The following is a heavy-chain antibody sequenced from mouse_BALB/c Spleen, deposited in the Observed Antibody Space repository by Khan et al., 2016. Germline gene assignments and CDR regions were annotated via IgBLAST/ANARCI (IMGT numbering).Heavy chain of an antibody. CDR1: GYSITSDYA. J-gene: IGHJ3*01. V-gene: IGHV3-2*02. D-gene: IGHD2-2*01. Sequence: EVQLQESGPGLVKPSQSLSLTCTVTGYSITSDYAWNWIRQFPGNKLEWMGYISYSGSTSYNPSLKSRISITRDTSKNQFFLQLNSVTTEDTATYYCARDYGYRGFAYWGQGTLVTVSA. CDR2: ISYSGST. CDR3: ARDYGYRGFAY.